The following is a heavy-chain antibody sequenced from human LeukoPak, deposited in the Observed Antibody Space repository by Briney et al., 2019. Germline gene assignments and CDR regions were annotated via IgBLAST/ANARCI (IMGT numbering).Heavy chain of an antibody. J-gene: IGHJ5*02. CDR3: ARDDYGDYSRFDP. V-gene: IGHV1-18*01. D-gene: IGHD4-17*01. Sequence: ASVKVSCKASGYTFTSYGISWVRQAPGQGLEWMGWISVYNGNTNYAQKFQGRVTITADESTSTAYMELSSLRSEDTAVYYCARDDYGDYSRFDPWGQGTLVTVSS. CDR2: ISVYNGNT. CDR1: GYTFTSYG.